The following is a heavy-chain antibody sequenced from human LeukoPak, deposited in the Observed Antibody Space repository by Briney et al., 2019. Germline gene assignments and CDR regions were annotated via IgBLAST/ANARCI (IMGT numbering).Heavy chain of an antibody. D-gene: IGHD3-10*01. V-gene: IGHV3-30*02. Sequence: AGGSLRLSCAASGFTFSSYGMHWVRQAPGKGLEWVAFIRYDGSKKYYVDSVKGRFTISRDNSKNTLYMQMNSLIAEDTAVYYCARVHYYGSGSKNYYYYYYMDVWGKGTTVTVSS. CDR3: ARVHYYGSGSKNYYYYYYMDV. CDR2: IRYDGSKK. CDR1: GFTFSSYG. J-gene: IGHJ6*03.